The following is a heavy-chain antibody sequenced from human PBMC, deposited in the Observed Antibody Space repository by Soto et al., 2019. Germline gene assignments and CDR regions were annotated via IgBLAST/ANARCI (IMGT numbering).Heavy chain of an antibody. J-gene: IGHJ5*02. CDR1: GGSFSGYY. Sequence: LSLTCAVYGGSFSGYYWSWIRQAPGKGLEWIGEINHSGSTNYNPSLKSRVTISVDTSKNQFSLKLSSVTAADTAVYYCASIYCSGGSCYSEWNWFDPWGQGTLVTVSS. CDR3: ASIYCSGGSCYSEWNWFDP. D-gene: IGHD2-15*01. V-gene: IGHV4-34*01. CDR2: INHSGST.